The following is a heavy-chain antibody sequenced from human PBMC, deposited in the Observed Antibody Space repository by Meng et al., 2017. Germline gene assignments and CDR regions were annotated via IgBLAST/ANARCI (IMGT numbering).Heavy chain of an antibody. Sequence: GESLKISCTASGFTFGDYAMSWVRQAPGKGLEWVGFIRSKAYGGTTEYAASVKGRFTISRDDSKSIAYLQMNSLKTEDTAVYYCTRDTVTTYYYYGMDVWGQGTTVTGS. J-gene: IGHJ6*02. D-gene: IGHD4-17*01. CDR3: TRDTVTTYYYYGMDV. CDR2: IRSKAYGGTT. V-gene: IGHV3-49*04. CDR1: GFTFGDYA.